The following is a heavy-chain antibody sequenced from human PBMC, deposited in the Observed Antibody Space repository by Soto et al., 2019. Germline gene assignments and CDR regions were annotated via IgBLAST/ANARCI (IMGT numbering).Heavy chain of an antibody. Sequence: EVQLVESGGGLVQPGGSLRLSCAASGFTFNVYYMTWVRQAPGKGLEWVASIKNDGSEQYYVDSVKGRFTISRDNAKNSVYLQMNSLRAGDTALYYCSRENWFQDYWGQGTLVTVSS. J-gene: IGHJ4*02. CDR3: SRENWFQDY. CDR2: IKNDGSEQ. CDR1: GFTFNVYY. D-gene: IGHD3-10*01. V-gene: IGHV3-7*03.